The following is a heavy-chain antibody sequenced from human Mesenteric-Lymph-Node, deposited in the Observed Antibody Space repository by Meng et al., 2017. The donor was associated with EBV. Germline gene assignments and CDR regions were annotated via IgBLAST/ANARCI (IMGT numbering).Heavy chain of an antibody. D-gene: IGHD1-26*01. Sequence: LHLQVPGSGLVRPSQPLSLTCAVSGGSIISGGYSWSWLPPAPGKGLEWIGFIYHSGTTYLNPSLRSRVNLSVDTSKNQFSLNLRSVSAADTAIYYCARSAGGDYFDYWGQGTLVTVSS. CDR2: IYHSGTT. V-gene: IGHV4-30-2*01. CDR3: ARSAGGDYFDY. CDR1: GGSIISGGYS. J-gene: IGHJ4*02.